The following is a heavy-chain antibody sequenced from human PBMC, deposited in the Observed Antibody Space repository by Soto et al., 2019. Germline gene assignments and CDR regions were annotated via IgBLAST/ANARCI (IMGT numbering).Heavy chain of an antibody. Sequence: SVKVSCEASGGTFSSYAISWVRQAPGQGLEWMGGIIPIFGTANYAQKFQGRVTITADESTSTAYMELSSLRSEDTAVYYCARKAYSSSWFDPWGQGTLVTVSS. CDR1: GGTFSSYA. D-gene: IGHD6-13*01. CDR3: ARKAYSSSWFDP. V-gene: IGHV1-69*13. J-gene: IGHJ5*02. CDR2: IIPIFGTA.